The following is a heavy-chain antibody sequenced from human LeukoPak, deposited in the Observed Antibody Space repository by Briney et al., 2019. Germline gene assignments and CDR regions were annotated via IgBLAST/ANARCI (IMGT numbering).Heavy chain of an antibody. V-gene: IGHV4-59*01. CDR2: IYYSGST. CDR1: GGSISSYY. CDR3: AGGVDTVHS. D-gene: IGHD5-18*01. J-gene: IGHJ5*02. Sequence: PSETLSLTCTVSGGSISSYYWSWIRQPPGKGLEWIGYIYYSGSTNYNPSLKNRVTISVDTSKNQFSLKLSSVTAADTAVYYCAGGVDTVHSWGQGTLVTVSS.